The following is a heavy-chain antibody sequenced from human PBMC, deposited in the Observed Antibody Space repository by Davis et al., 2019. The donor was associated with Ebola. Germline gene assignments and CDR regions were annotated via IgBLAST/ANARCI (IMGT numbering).Heavy chain of an antibody. J-gene: IGHJ6*02. CDR2: MNPNSGDT. CDR3: AREGTGDGFIYYYGMDV. Sequence: AASVKVSCKASGYTFSNYAINWVRQATGQGLEWMGWMNPNSGDTGYAQKFQGRVTMTRNTSISTAYMELSSLRSEATAVYYCAREGTGDGFIYYYGMDVWGQGTTVTVSS. V-gene: IGHV1-8*01. CDR1: GYTFSNYA. D-gene: IGHD1-1*01.